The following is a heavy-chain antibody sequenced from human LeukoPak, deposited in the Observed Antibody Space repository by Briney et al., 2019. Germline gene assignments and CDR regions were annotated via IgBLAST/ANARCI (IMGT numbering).Heavy chain of an antibody. CDR1: EGTFTSYA. V-gene: IGHV1-69*04. CDR3: ARDDTMVRGPTGY. J-gene: IGHJ4*02. Sequence: ASVKVSCKASEGTFTSYAISWVRQAPGQGLEWMGRIIPFYGIANYAQKFQGRVTITADKSTSTAYMELSSLRSEDTAAYYCARDDTMVRGPTGYWGQGTLVTVSS. CDR2: IIPFYGIA. D-gene: IGHD3-10*01.